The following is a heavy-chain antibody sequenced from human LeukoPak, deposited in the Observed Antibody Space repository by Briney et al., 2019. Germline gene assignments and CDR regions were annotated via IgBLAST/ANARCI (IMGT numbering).Heavy chain of an antibody. Sequence: ASVKVSCKASGYTFTGYYMHWVRQAPGQGLEWMGRINPNSGGTNYAQKFQGRVTMTRDTSISTAYMELSRLRSDDTAVYYCARGDYSNAYRRYYYMDVWGKGTTVTVSS. CDR2: INPNSGGT. J-gene: IGHJ6*03. CDR1: GYTFTGYY. CDR3: ARGDYSNAYRRYYYMDV. D-gene: IGHD4-11*01. V-gene: IGHV1-2*06.